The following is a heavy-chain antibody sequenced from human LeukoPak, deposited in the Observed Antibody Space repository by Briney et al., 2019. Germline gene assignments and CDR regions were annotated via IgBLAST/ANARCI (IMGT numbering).Heavy chain of an antibody. D-gene: IGHD3-9*01. Sequence: SETLSLTCTVSGGSISSGGYYWSWIRQHPGKGLEWIGCIYYSGSTYYNPSLKSRVTISVDTSKNQFSLKLSSVTAADTAVYYCAREGLLRYFDYWGQGTLVTVSS. CDR1: GGSISSGGYY. CDR3: AREGLLRYFDY. J-gene: IGHJ4*02. CDR2: IYYSGST. V-gene: IGHV4-31*03.